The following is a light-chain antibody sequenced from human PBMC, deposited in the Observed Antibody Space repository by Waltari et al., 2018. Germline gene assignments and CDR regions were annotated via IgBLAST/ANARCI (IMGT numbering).Light chain of an antibody. CDR2: DAS. J-gene: IGKJ2*01. Sequence: RASQSVSSNYLAWYQQKPGQAPRLLISDASRRATGIPDRFSGSGSGTDFTLTISRLEPEDFAVYYCQQYGGSPPNTFGQGTKLEIK. V-gene: IGKV3-20*01. CDR1: QSVSSNY. CDR3: QQYGGSPPNT.